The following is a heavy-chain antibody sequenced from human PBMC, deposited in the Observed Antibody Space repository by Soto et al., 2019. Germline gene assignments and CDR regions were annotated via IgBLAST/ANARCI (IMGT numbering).Heavy chain of an antibody. CDR1: GYSFTSCW. CDR3: ARPSTPDSSCYYYYY. CDR2: IYPCDSDT. J-gene: IGHJ4*02. D-gene: IGHD3-22*01. Sequence: LGESLKISCKGSGYSFTSCWIGWVRQMPGKGLEWMGIIYPCDSDTRYSASFQVQVTISADKSISTAYLQWSSLKASDTAMYYCARPSTPDSSCYYYYYWGQGTLVTISS. V-gene: IGHV5-51*01.